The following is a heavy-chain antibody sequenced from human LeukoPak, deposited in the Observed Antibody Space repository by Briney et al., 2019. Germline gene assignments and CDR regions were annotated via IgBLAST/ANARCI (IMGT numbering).Heavy chain of an antibody. V-gene: IGHV4-34*01. D-gene: IGHD3-10*01. Sequence: SETLSLTCAVYRGSFSGYYWSWIRQPPGKGLEWIGEIHHSGTTNYNPSLKSRVTISVDTSKNQFSLKLSSVTAADTAVYYCARRASHSRVTMVRGVIVAANNHHFDYWGQGTLVTVSS. CDR3: ARRASHSRVTMVRGVIVAANNHHFDY. CDR1: RGSFSGYY. J-gene: IGHJ4*02. CDR2: IHHSGTT.